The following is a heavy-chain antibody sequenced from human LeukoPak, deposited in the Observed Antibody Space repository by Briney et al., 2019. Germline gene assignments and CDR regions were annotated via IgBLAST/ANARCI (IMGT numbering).Heavy chain of an antibody. CDR2: ITSSSGDI. Sequence: GGSLRLSCAASGFDFSGYTMTWVRQAPGRGLEWVSAITSSSGDIYYADSGKGRFTISRDNAKKSLFMEMDSLGAEDTAVYYCTRVNGDFVDAYYYFYMDVWGKGTTVTVSS. J-gene: IGHJ6*03. CDR3: TRVNGDFVDAYYYFYMDV. CDR1: GFDFSGYT. V-gene: IGHV3-21*01. D-gene: IGHD4-17*01.